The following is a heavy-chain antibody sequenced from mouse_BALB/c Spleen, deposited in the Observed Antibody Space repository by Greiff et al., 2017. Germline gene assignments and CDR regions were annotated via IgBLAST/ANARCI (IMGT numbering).Heavy chain of an antibody. Sequence: DVQLVESGGGLVQPGGSRKLSCAASGFTFSSFGMHWVRQAPEKGLEWVAYISSGSSTIYYADTVKGRFTISRDNPKNTLFLQMTSLRSEDTAMYYCARSKVDYWGQGTTLTVSS. J-gene: IGHJ2*01. CDR3: ARSKVDY. CDR1: GFTFSSFG. CDR2: ISSGSSTI. V-gene: IGHV5-17*02.